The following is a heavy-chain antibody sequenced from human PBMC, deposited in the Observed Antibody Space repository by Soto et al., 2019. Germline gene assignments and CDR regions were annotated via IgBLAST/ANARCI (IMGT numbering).Heavy chain of an antibody. Sequence: QVQLVQSGAEVKKPGSSVKVSCKASGGTFSSYTISWVRQAPGQGLEWMGRIIPILGIANYAQKFQGRVTITADKSTSTAYMELSSLRSEDTAVYYCARDGGAYCGGDCSGDYWGQGTLVTVSS. J-gene: IGHJ4*02. CDR1: GGTFSSYT. D-gene: IGHD2-21*02. CDR3: ARDGGAYCGGDCSGDY. V-gene: IGHV1-69*08. CDR2: IIPILGIA.